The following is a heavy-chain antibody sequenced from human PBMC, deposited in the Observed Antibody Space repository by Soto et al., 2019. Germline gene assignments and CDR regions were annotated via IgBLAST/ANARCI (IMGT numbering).Heavy chain of an antibody. CDR3: ASLGTAMVSPYYYYGMDV. V-gene: IGHV1-69*13. J-gene: IGHJ6*02. CDR1: GGTFSSYA. Sequence: GASVKVSCKASGGTFSSYAISWVRQAPGQGLEWMGGIIPIFGTANYAQKFQGRVTITADESTSTAYMELSSLRSEDTAVYYCASLGTAMVSPYYYYGMDVWGQGTTVTVSS. D-gene: IGHD5-18*01. CDR2: IIPIFGTA.